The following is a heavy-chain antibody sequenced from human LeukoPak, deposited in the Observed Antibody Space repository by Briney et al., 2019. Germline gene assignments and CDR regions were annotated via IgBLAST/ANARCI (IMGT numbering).Heavy chain of an antibody. J-gene: IGHJ4*02. CDR2: IIVSGTT. CDR1: GFTFSSFS. D-gene: IGHD6-25*01. V-gene: IGHV3-23*01. CDR3: AKGSVGNADFAS. Sequence: GGSLRLSCAASGFTFSSFSMTWVRQAPGKGLEWVSSIIVSGTTYYADSVRGRFTISRDSFRGTLFLQMDSLRVEDTAVYFCAKGSVGNADFASWGQGALVTVSS.